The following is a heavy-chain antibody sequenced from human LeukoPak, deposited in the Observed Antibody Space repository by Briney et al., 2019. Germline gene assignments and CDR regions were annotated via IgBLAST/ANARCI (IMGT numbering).Heavy chain of an antibody. CDR1: GLTFSSYS. CDR3: ARGYGDYEEYFDY. Sequence: PGGSRGLSCAASGLTFSSYSMNWVRKAPGKGREWVSYISSSSSTIYYADSVKGRFTISRDNAKNSLYLQMNSLRAEDTAVYYCARGYGDYEEYFDYWGQGTLVTVSS. J-gene: IGHJ4*02. CDR2: ISSSSSTI. D-gene: IGHD4-17*01. V-gene: IGHV3-48*01.